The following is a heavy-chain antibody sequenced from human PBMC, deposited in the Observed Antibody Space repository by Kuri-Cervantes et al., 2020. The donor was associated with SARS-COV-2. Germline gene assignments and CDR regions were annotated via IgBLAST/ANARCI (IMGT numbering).Heavy chain of an antibody. V-gene: IGHV3-23*01. CDR2: VSGRGVST. CDR1: GLTFISYA. D-gene: IGHD3-10*01. J-gene: IGHJ4*02. Sequence: GGFLRPSCTPSGLTFISYAMSWVRQAPGKGLEWVSTVSGRGVSTDYADSVKGRFTISRDNSARTMFLQMNSLKAEDTALYFCAKDLNSASYFGSGGPDYWGQGTLVTVSS. CDR3: AKDLNSASYFGSGGPDY.